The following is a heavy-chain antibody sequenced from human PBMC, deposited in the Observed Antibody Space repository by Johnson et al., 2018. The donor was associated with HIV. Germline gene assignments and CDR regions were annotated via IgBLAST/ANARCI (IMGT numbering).Heavy chain of an antibody. CDR2: IKQDGGEK. CDR3: AKGGFCSGGSCYFLGRELDAFDI. CDR1: GFTFSSYW. Sequence: VQLVESGGGLVQPGGSLRLSCAVSGFTFSSYWMSWVRQAPGRGLEWVANIKQDGGEKYYVDSVKGRFTISRDNAKHSLYLQMNSLRAEDTAVYYCAKGGFCSGGSCYFLGRELDAFDIWGQGTMVTVSS. D-gene: IGHD2-15*01. V-gene: IGHV3-7*05. J-gene: IGHJ3*02.